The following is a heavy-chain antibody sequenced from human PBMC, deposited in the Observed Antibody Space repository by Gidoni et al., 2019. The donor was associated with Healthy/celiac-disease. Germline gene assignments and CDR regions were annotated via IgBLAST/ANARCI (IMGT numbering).Heavy chain of an antibody. D-gene: IGHD3-22*01. CDR3: ARAVDYYDSSGYYYDY. CDR2: INPNRGGT. CDR1: GYTFTGYY. J-gene: IGHJ4*02. V-gene: IGHV1-2*04. Sequence: QVQLVQSGAEVKKPGASVQVSCNSSGYTFTGYYMHWVLQAPGQGLEWMGWINPNRGGTNYAQKFQGWVTMTRDTSISTAYMELSRLRSDDTAVYYCARAVDYYDSSGYYYDYWGQGTLVTVSS.